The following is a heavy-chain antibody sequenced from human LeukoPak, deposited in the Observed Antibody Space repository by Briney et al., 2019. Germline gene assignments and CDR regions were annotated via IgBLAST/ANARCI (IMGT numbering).Heavy chain of an antibody. CDR3: ARKQITMIVVAFYYMDV. CDR2: ISSSSSTI. J-gene: IGHJ6*03. V-gene: IGHV3-48*04. CDR1: GFTFSSYS. Sequence: GGSLRLSCAASGFTFSSYSMNWVRQAPGKGLELVSYISSSSSTIYYADSVKGRFTISRDNAKNSLYLQMNSLRAEDTAVYYCARKQITMIVVAFYYMDVWGKGTTVTVSS. D-gene: IGHD3-22*01.